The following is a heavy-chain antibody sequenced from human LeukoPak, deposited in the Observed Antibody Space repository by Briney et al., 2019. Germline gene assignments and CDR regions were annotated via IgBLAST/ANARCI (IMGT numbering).Heavy chain of an antibody. D-gene: IGHD6-13*01. V-gene: IGHV6-1*01. Sequence: SQTLSLTCAISGDSVSSNSAAWNWIRQSPSRGLEWLGRKYYRSKWYNDYAVSVKSRITINPDTSKNQFSLQLNSVTPEDTAAYYCARVRLIAAAGNSVGAEYFQHWGQGTLVTVSS. J-gene: IGHJ1*01. CDR2: KYYRSKWYN. CDR1: GDSVSSNSAA. CDR3: ARVRLIAAAGNSVGAEYFQH.